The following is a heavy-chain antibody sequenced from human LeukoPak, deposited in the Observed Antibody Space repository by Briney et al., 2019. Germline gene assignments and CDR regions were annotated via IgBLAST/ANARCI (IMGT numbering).Heavy chain of an antibody. Sequence: ASVKVSCKASGGTFSSYAISWVRQAPGQGLEWMGRIIPILGIANYAQKFQGRVTITADKSTSTAYMELSSLRSEDTAVYYCARVLVGATPAFGYWGQGTLVTASS. J-gene: IGHJ4*02. V-gene: IGHV1-69*04. CDR2: IIPILGIA. D-gene: IGHD1-26*01. CDR1: GGTFSSYA. CDR3: ARVLVGATPAFGY.